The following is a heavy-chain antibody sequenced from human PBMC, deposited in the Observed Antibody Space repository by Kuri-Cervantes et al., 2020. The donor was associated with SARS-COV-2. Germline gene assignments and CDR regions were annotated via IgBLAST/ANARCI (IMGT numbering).Heavy chain of an antibody. CDR3: AREGDYSDFRRPNYYYYYMDV. Sequence: ASVKVSCKASGYTFTGYYMHWVRQAPGQGLEWMGWINPNSGGTNYAQKFQGRVTMTRDTSISTAYMELSRLRSDDTAVYYCAREGDYSDFRRPNYYYYYMDVWGKGTTVTCSS. J-gene: IGHJ6*03. CDR2: INPNSGGT. CDR1: GYTFTGYY. D-gene: IGHD4-11*01. V-gene: IGHV1-2*02.